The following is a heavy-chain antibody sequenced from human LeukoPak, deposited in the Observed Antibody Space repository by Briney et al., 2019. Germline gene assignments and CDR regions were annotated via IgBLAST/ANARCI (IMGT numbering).Heavy chain of an antibody. CDR2: ITSSGSYI. Sequence: GGSLRLSCAASGFIFSSYSMNWVRQSPGKGLEWVSFITSSGSYIYYADSVKGRFTVSRDNAKDSLYPQMNSLRAEDTAVYYCARDQIWLGEFPDAFDIWGQGTMVTVSS. J-gene: IGHJ3*02. V-gene: IGHV3-21*01. CDR1: GFIFSSYS. CDR3: ARDQIWLGEFPDAFDI. D-gene: IGHD3-10*01.